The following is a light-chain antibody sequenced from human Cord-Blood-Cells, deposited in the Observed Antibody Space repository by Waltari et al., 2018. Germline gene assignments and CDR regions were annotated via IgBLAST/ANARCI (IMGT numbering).Light chain of an antibody. V-gene: IGKV4-1*01. CDR1: QSVLYSSNNKNY. CDR3: QQYYSTPYT. CDR2: WAS. Sequence: DIVMTQSPDSLAVSLGEWAPINCKSSQSVLYSSNNKNYLAWYQQKPGQPPKLLIYWASTRESGVPDRFSGSGSGTDFTLTISSLQAEDVAVYYCQQYYSTPYTFGQGTKLEIK. J-gene: IGKJ2*01.